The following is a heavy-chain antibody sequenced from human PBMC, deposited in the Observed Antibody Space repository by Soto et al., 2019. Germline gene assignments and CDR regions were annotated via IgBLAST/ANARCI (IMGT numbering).Heavy chain of an antibody. CDR3: AKIWFGEPGGY. D-gene: IGHD3-10*01. V-gene: IGHV3-30*18. J-gene: IGHJ4*02. CDR1: GFTFSSYG. Sequence: QVQLVESGGGVVQPGRSLRLSCAASGFTFSSYGMHWVRQAPGKGLEWVAVISYDGSNKYYADSVKGRFTISRDNSKNTLYLQMNSVRDEDAAGYYCAKIWFGEPGGYWGQGTLVTVSS. CDR2: ISYDGSNK.